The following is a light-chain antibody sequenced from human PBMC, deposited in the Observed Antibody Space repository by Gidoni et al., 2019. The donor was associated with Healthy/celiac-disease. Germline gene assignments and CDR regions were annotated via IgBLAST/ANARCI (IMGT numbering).Light chain of an antibody. J-gene: IGLJ2*01. CDR2: SNN. CDR3: AAWDDSLNGVV. V-gene: IGLV1-44*01. Sequence: QPVLNQPPSASGTPGQRVTISCSGSSPNIGSNPGDWYQQLPGTAPKLLIYSNNQRPSGVPDRFSGSKSGTSASLAIRGLQSEDEADYYCAAWDDSLNGVVFGGGTKLTVL. CDR1: SPNIGSNP.